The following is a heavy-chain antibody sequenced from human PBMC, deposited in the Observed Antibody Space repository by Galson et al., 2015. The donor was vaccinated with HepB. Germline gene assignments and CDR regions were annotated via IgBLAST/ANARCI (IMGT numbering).Heavy chain of an antibody. D-gene: IGHD3-22*01. CDR2: VSYDGRNK. V-gene: IGHV3-30*18. CDR1: GFTFPKYG. Sequence: SLRLSCADYGFTFPKYGMHWVRQAPGKGLEWVTFVSYDGRNKYYADSVRGRFTISRNNSKNTLYLQMNSLRVEDTAVYFCAKDTGAFYSDSSGFDSWGQGTLVTVSS. J-gene: IGHJ4*02. CDR3: AKDTGAFYSDSSGFDS.